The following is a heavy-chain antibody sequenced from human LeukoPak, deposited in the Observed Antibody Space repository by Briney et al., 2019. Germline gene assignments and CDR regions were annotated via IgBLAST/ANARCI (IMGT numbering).Heavy chain of an antibody. CDR3: ARVALDAFDI. V-gene: IGHV1-69*01. Sequence: ASVKVSCKASGGTFSSYAISWVRQAPGQGLEWMGGIIPIFGTANYAQKFQGRVTITADESTSTAYMELSSVRSEDTAVYYCARVALDAFDIWGQGTMVTVSS. CDR2: IIPIFGTA. CDR1: GGTFSSYA. J-gene: IGHJ3*02.